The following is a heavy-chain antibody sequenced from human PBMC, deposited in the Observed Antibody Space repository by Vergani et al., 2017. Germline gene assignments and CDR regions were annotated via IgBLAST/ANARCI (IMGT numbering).Heavy chain of an antibody. J-gene: IGHJ4*02. V-gene: IGHV1-69*06. CDR1: GGTFSSYA. CDR3: ARELTIEMATTGNRGFDY. Sequence: QVQLVQSGAEVKKPGSSLKVSCKASGGTFSSYAISWVRQAPGQGLEWMGRIIPIFGTANYAQKFQGRVTMTADKSTSTAYKELSSLRSEDTAVYNCARELTIEMATTGNRGFDYWGQGTMVTVSS. CDR2: IIPIFGTA. D-gene: IGHD5-24*01.